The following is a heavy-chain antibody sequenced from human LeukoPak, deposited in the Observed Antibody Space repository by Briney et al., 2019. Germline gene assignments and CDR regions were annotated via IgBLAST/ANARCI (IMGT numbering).Heavy chain of an antibody. Sequence: ASVKVSCKTSGYTFAAYYIHWVRQAPGQGLEWMGWITPNSGGTNYAQKFQGRVTMTRDTSITTAYMELSRLKSDDTAVYYCATVRDIVVGGGPYYFDYWGQGTLVAVSS. CDR3: ATVRDIVVGGGPYYFDY. CDR2: ITPNSGGT. D-gene: IGHD2-15*01. CDR1: GYTFAAYY. J-gene: IGHJ4*02. V-gene: IGHV1-2*02.